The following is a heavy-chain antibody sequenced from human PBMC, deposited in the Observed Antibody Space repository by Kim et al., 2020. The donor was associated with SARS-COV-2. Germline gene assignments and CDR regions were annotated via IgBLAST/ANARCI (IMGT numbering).Heavy chain of an antibody. J-gene: IGHJ4*02. Sequence: SETLSLTCAVFGGSFSGYYWTWIRQPPGKGLEWIGEITQSRIINYNPSLKSRLTISVDTSKNQFSLKLNSVTAADTAVYYCARGRLWSGVDYGGQGTLVT. CDR3: ARGRLWSGVDY. D-gene: IGHD5-18*01. CDR1: GGSFSGYY. V-gene: IGHV4-34*01. CDR2: ITQSRII.